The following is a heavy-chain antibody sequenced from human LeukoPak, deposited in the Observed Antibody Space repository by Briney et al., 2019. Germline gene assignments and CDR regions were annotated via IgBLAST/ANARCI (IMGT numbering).Heavy chain of an antibody. J-gene: IGHJ4*02. CDR3: ARDGGYYDSSGLYYFDY. CDR2: ISYDGSNK. Sequence: PGGSLRLSCAASGFTFSSYAMHWVRQAPGKGLEWVAVISYDGSNKYYADSVKGRFTISRDNSKNTLYLQMNSLRAEDTAVYYRARDGGYYDSSGLYYFDYWGQGTLVTVSS. D-gene: IGHD3-22*01. V-gene: IGHV3-30-3*01. CDR1: GFTFSSYA.